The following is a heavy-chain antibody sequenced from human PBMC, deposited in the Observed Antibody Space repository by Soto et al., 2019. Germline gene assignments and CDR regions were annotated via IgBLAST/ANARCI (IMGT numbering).Heavy chain of an antibody. CDR3: ARGSGQHWRFDS. V-gene: IGHV1-3*01. CDR1: GYTFTNHV. J-gene: IGHJ5*01. CDR2: INAGTGNT. D-gene: IGHD1-1*01. Sequence: ASVKVSCKASGYTFTNHVIHWVRQAPGQRLECMGWINAGTGNTRYSHEFQDRVTITTDISATTAYMELSSLRFEDTAVYYCARGSGQHWRFDSWGQGTLVTV.